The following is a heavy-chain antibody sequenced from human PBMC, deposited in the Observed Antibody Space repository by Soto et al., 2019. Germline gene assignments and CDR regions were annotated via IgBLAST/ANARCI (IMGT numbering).Heavy chain of an antibody. V-gene: IGHV4-39*01. Sequence: SETLSLTCTVSGGSISSRSYYWGWIRQPPGKGLEWIGSMYYSGSTYYNPSLKSRVTISVDTSKNQFSLTLTSVTAADTAVYYCARQGFGVLHGLVDVWGQGTTVTVSS. J-gene: IGHJ6*02. CDR3: ARQGFGVLHGLVDV. CDR1: GGSISSRSYY. CDR2: MYYSGST. D-gene: IGHD3-10*01.